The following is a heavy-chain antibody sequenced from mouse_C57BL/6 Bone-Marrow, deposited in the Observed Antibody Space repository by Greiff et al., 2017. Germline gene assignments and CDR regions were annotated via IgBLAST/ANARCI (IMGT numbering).Heavy chain of an antibody. D-gene: IGHD1-1*01. CDR2: IDPETGGT. CDR1: GYTFTDYE. Sequence: QVQLQQSGAELVRPGASVTLSCKASGYTFTDYEMHWVKQIPVHGLEWIGAIDPETGGTAYNQKFKGKAILTADKSSSTAYMELRSLTSEDSAVYYFFYDYDAMDYWGQGTSVTVSS. J-gene: IGHJ4*01. V-gene: IGHV1-15*01. CDR3: FYDYDAMDY.